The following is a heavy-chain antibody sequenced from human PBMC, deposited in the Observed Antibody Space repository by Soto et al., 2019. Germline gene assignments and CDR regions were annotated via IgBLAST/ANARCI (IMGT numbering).Heavy chain of an antibody. CDR3: ARDGYRQPPYGMDV. CDR1: GFTFSSYG. J-gene: IGHJ6*02. Sequence: PGGSLRLCCAASGFTFSSYGMHWVRQAPGKGREWVAVIWYDGSNKYYADSVKGRFTISRDNSKNTLYLQMNSLRAEDTAVYYCARDGYRQPPYGMDVWGQGTTVTVSS. CDR2: IWYDGSNK. V-gene: IGHV3-33*01. D-gene: IGHD6-13*01.